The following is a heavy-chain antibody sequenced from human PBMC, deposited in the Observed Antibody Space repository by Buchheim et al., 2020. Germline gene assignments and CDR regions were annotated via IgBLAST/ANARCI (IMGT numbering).Heavy chain of an antibody. V-gene: IGHV3-66*02. CDR3: ARGLPGRATGGDYFDY. CDR2: IYSGGST. J-gene: IGHJ4*02. D-gene: IGHD5-12*01. Sequence: EVQLVESGGGLVQPGGSLRLSCAASGFTVSSNYMSWVRQAPGKGLEWVSVIYSGGSTYYADSVKGRFTISRDNSKNTLDLQMNSLRAEDTAVYYCARGLPGRATGGDYFDYWGQGTL. CDR1: GFTVSSNY.